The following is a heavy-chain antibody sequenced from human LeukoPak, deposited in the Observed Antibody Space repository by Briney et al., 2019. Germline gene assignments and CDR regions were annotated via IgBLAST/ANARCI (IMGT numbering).Heavy chain of an antibody. CDR1: GFTFSTYW. CDR2: IKHDGSKK. Sequence: GGSLRLSCAASGFTFSTYWMSWVRQAPGKGLEWVANIKHDGSKKYHVDSVKGRFTISRDNANNSPYLQMNSLRAEDTAVYYCARSARADLSDYYPVDYWGQGTLVTVSS. D-gene: IGHD3-22*01. V-gene: IGHV3-7*01. J-gene: IGHJ4*02. CDR3: ARSARADLSDYYPVDY.